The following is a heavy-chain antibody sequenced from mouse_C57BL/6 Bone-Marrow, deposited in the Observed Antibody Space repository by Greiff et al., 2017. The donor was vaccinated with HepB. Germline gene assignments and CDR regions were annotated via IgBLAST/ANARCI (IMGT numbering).Heavy chain of an antibody. J-gene: IGHJ3*01. V-gene: IGHV2-6*01. CDR1: GFSLTSYG. CDR3: ASGDGYYLFAY. D-gene: IGHD2-3*01. CDR2: IWGVGST. Sequence: VQGVESGPGLVAPSQRLSITCTVSGFSLTSYGVDWVRQSPGKGLEWLGVIWGVGSTNYNSALKSRLSISKDNSKSQVFLKMNSLQTDDTAMYYCASGDGYYLFAYWGQGTLVTVSA.